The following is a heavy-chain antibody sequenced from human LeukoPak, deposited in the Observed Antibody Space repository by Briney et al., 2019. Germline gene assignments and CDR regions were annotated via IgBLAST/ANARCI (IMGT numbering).Heavy chain of an antibody. Sequence: GGSLRLSCAASGFTFSSYWMHWVRQAPGKGLVWVSRINSDGSSTTYADSVKGRFTISRDNAKNTLYLQMNSLRADDTAVYYCARETNYFGSGNYYSYFDYWGQGTLVTVSS. D-gene: IGHD3-10*01. CDR3: ARETNYFGSGNYYSYFDY. V-gene: IGHV3-74*01. J-gene: IGHJ4*02. CDR2: INSDGSST. CDR1: GFTFSSYW.